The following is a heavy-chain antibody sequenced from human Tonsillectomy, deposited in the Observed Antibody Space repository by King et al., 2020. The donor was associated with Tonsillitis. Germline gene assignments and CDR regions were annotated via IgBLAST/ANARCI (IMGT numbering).Heavy chain of an antibody. CDR3: AKDPLYCSSWYAWFDP. D-gene: IGHD6-13*01. CDR1: GFTFSSYA. CDR2: ISGSGGST. J-gene: IGHJ5*02. V-gene: IGHV3-23*01. Sequence: VQLLESGGGLVQPGGSLRLSCAASGFTFSSYAMSWVRQAPGKGLEWVSAISGSGGSTYYADSVKGRFTISRDNSKNTLYLQMNSLRAEDTAVYYCAKDPLYCSSWYAWFDPWGQGTLVTVSS.